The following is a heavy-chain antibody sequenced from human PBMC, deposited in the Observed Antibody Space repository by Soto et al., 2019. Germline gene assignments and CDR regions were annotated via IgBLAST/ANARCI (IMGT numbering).Heavy chain of an antibody. D-gene: IGHD6-13*01. CDR2: VRNKANRYST. V-gene: IGHV3-72*01. Sequence: EVKLVESGGGLVQTGGSLRLSCAASGFTLSDRYMDWVRQAPGKGLEWVGRVRNKANRYSTEYAASVKGRFTISIDDAKNSLYLQMNSLKTEDTAVYYCARSGWGSSTWSDDAFDIWGQGTMVTVSS. J-gene: IGHJ3*02. CDR1: GFTLSDRY. CDR3: ARSGWGSSTWSDDAFDI.